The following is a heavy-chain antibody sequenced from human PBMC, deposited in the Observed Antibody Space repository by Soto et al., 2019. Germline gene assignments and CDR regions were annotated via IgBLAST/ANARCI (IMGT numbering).Heavy chain of an antibody. D-gene: IGHD4-4*01. CDR2: IWYDGSDK. CDR3: ARDRYPNYPPDAFDI. Sequence: PGGSLRLSCAASGFTLSSNGMHWVRQAPGKGLEWVAFIWYDGSDKYYAESVKGRFTISRDNSKNTLYLQMNSLRAEDTAVYYCARDRYPNYPPDAFDIWGQGTLVTVSS. CDR1: GFTLSSNG. V-gene: IGHV3-33*01. J-gene: IGHJ3*02.